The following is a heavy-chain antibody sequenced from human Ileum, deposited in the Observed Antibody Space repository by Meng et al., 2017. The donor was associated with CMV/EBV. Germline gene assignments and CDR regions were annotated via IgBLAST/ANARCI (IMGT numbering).Heavy chain of an antibody. CDR1: GSTFTGNY. CDR3: ARRERISSGLEY. D-gene: IGHD6-6*01. V-gene: IGHV1-2*02. Sequence: LVQSVGEVKKPGTSVMVSRKASGSTFTGNYIYWVRQAPGPGLEWMGWIDPNTGGTKYIQKFQGRVTMTGDTSISTAYMELSGLRFDDTAVYYCARRERISSGLEYWGQGTLVTVSS. CDR2: IDPNTGGT. J-gene: IGHJ4*02.